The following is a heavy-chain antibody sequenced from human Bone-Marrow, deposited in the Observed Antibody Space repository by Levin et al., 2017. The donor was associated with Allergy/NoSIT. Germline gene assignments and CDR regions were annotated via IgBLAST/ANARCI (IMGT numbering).Heavy chain of an antibody. V-gene: IGHV4-59*01. J-gene: IGHJ5*02. Sequence: GSLRLSCTVSGISISSDSWSWIRQFPGKGLEWIGYVYYTGRTNYNPSLKNRVSISVDSSKTQFSLRLTSVTAADTAIYYCAREPTGWFDPWGQGTLVTVSS. CDR2: VYYTGRT. CDR3: AREPTGWFDP. CDR1: GISISSDS. D-gene: IGHD1-14*01.